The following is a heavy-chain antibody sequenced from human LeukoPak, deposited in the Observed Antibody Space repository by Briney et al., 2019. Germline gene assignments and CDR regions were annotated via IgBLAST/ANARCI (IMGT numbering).Heavy chain of an antibody. CDR3: ARVAEYSSGWYDPFDY. J-gene: IGHJ4*02. D-gene: IGHD6-19*01. V-gene: IGHV7-4-1*02. Sequence: ASVKVSCKASGYSFTSYAMNWVRQAPGQGLEWMGWINTNTGNPTYAQGFTGRCVFSLDTSVSTAYLQISSLKAEDTAVYSCARVAEYSSGWYDPFDYWGQGTLITVSS. CDR2: INTNTGNP. CDR1: GYSFTSYA.